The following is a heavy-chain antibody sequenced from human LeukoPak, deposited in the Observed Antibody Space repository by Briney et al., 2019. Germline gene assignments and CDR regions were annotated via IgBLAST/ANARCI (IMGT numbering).Heavy chain of an antibody. CDR2: IYYSGST. D-gene: IGHD3-16*02. CDR1: GGSISSHC. CDR3: ARVRGLGVITPYFDY. Sequence: SETLSLTRSGSGGSISSHCWGWIRRPPGKGLEWLGCIYYSGSTNYNPSLKSRVTMSVDTSKNQFSLKLSSVTAADTAVYYCARVRGLGVITPYFDYWGQGTLVTVSS. V-gene: IGHV4-59*08. J-gene: IGHJ4*02.